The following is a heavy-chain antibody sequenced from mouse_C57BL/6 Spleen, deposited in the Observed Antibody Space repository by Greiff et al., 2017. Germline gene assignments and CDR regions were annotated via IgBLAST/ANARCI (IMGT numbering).Heavy chain of an antibody. CDR1: GYTFTDYY. J-gene: IGHJ4*01. D-gene: IGHD2-2*01. V-gene: IGHV1-26*01. CDR3: ARSRAMATTAMDY. CDR2: INPNNGGT. Sequence: EVKLQQSGPELVKPGASVKISCKASGYTFTDYYMNWVKQSHGKSLEWIGDINPNNGGTSYNQKFKGKATLTVDKSSSTAYMELRSLTSEDSAVYYCARSRAMATTAMDYWGQGTSVTVSS.